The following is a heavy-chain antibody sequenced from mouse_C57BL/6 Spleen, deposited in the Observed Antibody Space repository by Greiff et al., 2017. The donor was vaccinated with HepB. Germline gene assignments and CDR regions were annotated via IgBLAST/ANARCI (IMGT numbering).Heavy chain of an antibody. D-gene: IGHD2-5*01. Sequence: QVQLKQPGAELVKPGASVKLSCKASGYTFTSYWMHWVKQRPGQGLEWIGMIHPNSGSTNYNEKFKSKATLTVDKSSSTAYMQLSSLTSEDSAVYYCARWDYSNPYYYAMDYWGQGTSVTVSS. J-gene: IGHJ4*01. CDR1: GYTFTSYW. CDR3: ARWDYSNPYYYAMDY. CDR2: IHPNSGST. V-gene: IGHV1-64*01.